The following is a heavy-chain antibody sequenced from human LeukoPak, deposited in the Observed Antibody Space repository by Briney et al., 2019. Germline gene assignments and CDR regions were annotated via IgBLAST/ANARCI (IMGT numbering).Heavy chain of an antibody. J-gene: IGHJ6*03. CDR2: VYYSGTI. CDR3: ARGWRDGYTVRYYVDV. Sequence: PSETLSLTCTVSGDSISSSRYYWVWIRQPPGKGLEWIGSVYYSGTIYSNPSLKSPVTTPVDTSNNQFSLKLHSVTAADTAVYYCARGWRDGYTVRYYVDVWGKGTTVTVSS. CDR1: GDSISSSRYY. V-gene: IGHV4-39*01. D-gene: IGHD5-24*01.